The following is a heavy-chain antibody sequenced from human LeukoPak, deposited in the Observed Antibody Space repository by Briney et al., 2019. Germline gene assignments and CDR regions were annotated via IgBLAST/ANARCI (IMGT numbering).Heavy chain of an antibody. CDR1: GFTLSVYW. D-gene: IGHD6-19*01. Sequence: GGSLRLSCVASGFTLSVYWMTWVRQAPGKGLECVANINQDGNEKNYVDSVRGRFTISRDNAKNSLYLYMNSLRAEDTAIYYCAREIPVAGKRSWFDPWGQGTLVTVSS. CDR3: AREIPVAGKRSWFDP. V-gene: IGHV3-7*04. J-gene: IGHJ5*02. CDR2: INQDGNEK.